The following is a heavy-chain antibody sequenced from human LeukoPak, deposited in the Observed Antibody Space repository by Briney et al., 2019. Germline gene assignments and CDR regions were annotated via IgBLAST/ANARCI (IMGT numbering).Heavy chain of an antibody. CDR1: GFTVSSNS. Sequence: GGSLRLSCTVSGFTVSSNSMSWVRQAPGKGLEWVSVIYSGGSTYYADSVKGRFTISRDNSKNMLYLQMNSLRADDTAVYYCARDFDSSNSLYFDYWGQGTLVTVSS. CDR3: ARDFDSSNSLYFDY. V-gene: IGHV3-53*01. J-gene: IGHJ4*02. CDR2: IYSGGST. D-gene: IGHD4-11*01.